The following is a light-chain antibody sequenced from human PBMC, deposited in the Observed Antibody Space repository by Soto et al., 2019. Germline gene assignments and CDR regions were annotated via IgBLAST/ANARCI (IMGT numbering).Light chain of an antibody. J-gene: IGKJ1*01. CDR2: AAS. CDR1: QSVNSNY. Sequence: EIVLTQSPGTLSLSPGDRATLSCRASQSVNSNYLAWYQRKPGQAPRLLIYAASNMASDTPHRFSASGSGTDFTLTITRLEAEDFAVYYCQQYDSTPPTFGQGTKLEVK. CDR3: QQYDSTPPT. V-gene: IGKV3-20*01.